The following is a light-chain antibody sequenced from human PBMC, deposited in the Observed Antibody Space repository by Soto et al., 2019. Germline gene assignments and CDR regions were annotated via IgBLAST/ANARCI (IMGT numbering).Light chain of an antibody. Sequence: IVLTQSPGTLSLSPRERATLSCRASQSVDSNYLAWYQQKPGQAPRLLIYGASSRAAGIPDRFSGSGSGTDFTLTISRLEPEDFAMYYCQQYGSSPKTFGQGTKVDIK. CDR2: GAS. V-gene: IGKV3-20*01. CDR3: QQYGSSPKT. CDR1: QSVDSNY. J-gene: IGKJ1*01.